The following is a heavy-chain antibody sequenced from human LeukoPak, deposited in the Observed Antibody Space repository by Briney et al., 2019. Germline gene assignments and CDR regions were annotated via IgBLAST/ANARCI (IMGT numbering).Heavy chain of an antibody. Sequence: GGSLRLSCAASGFTFSSYAMNWVRQAPGKGLEWVSGISGHGGNTYYADSVRGRFAISRDNSKNTLYLQMNSLRAEDTAVYYCANQPSLSSITDYWGQGTLVTVSS. J-gene: IGHJ4*02. D-gene: IGHD1-14*01. CDR1: GFTFSSYA. V-gene: IGHV3-23*01. CDR2: ISGHGGNT. CDR3: ANQPSLSSITDY.